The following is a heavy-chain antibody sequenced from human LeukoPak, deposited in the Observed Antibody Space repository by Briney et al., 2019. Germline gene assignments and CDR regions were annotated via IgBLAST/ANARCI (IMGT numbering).Heavy chain of an antibody. J-gene: IGHJ4*02. Sequence: SVKVSCKASGGTFSSYAISWVRQAPGQGLEWMGRIIPILGIANYAQKFQGRVTITSDKSTSTAYMELSSLRSEDTAVYYCARLGVGATPFDYWGQGTLVTVSS. CDR1: GGTFSSYA. V-gene: IGHV1-69*04. CDR2: IIPILGIA. CDR3: ARLGVGATPFDY. D-gene: IGHD1-26*01.